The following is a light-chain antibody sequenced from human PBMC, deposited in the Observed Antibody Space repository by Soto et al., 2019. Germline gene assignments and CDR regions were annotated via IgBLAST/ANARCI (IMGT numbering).Light chain of an antibody. Sequence: DIQMTQSPSTLSGSVGDRVTITCRASQTISSWLAWYQQKPGKAPKLLIYKASTLKSGVPSRFSGRGSGTEFTLTISSQQPDDFATYSCQHYNSYSEAFGQGNKVELK. CDR1: QTISSW. CDR2: KAS. V-gene: IGKV1-5*03. J-gene: IGKJ1*01. CDR3: QHYNSYSEA.